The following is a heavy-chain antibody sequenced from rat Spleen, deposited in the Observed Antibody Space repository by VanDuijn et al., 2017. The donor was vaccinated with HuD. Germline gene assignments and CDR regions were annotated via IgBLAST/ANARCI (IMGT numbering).Heavy chain of an antibody. D-gene: IGHD1-12*03. CDR2: ISSSSGT. Sequence: VQVVESGGGLVQPGRSLKLSCSASGFTFSSYGMHWIRQAPGKGLDWVAYISSSSGTVYADAVKGRFTISRDNAKNTLYLQLNSLKSEDTAIYYCARRGYYYDGYMDAWGQGASVTVSS. CDR3: ARRGYYYDGYMDA. CDR1: GFTFSSYG. J-gene: IGHJ4*01. V-gene: IGHV5-62*01.